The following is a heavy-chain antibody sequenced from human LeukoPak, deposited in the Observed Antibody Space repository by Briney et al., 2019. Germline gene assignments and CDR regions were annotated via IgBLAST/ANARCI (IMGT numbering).Heavy chain of an antibody. J-gene: IGHJ3*02. D-gene: IGHD6-13*01. V-gene: IGHV2-5*01. CDR3: AHAAPYSSSSGNAFDI. CDR1: GFSLSTSGVG. CDR2: IYWNDDK. Sequence: ESGPTLVNPTQTLTLTCTFSGFSLSTSGVGVGWIRQPPGKALEWLALIYWNDDKRYSPSLKSRLTITKDTSKNQVVLTMTNMDPVDTATYYCAHAAPYSSSSGNAFDIWGQGTMVTVSS.